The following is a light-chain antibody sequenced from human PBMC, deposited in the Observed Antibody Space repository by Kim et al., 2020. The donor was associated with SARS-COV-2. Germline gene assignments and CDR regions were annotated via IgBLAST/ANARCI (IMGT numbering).Light chain of an antibody. Sequence: GVTISCTGSSSNSGAGYDVHWYQQLPGTAPKLLIYGNSNRPSGVPDRFSGSKSGTSASLAITGLQAEDEADYYCQSYDSSLSAVVFGGGTQLTVL. V-gene: IGLV1-40*01. CDR1: SSNSGAGYD. J-gene: IGLJ2*01. CDR2: GNS. CDR3: QSYDSSLSAVV.